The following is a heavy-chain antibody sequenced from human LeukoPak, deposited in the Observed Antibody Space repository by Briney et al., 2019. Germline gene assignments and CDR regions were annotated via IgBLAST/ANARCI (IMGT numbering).Heavy chain of an antibody. V-gene: IGHV3-49*04. CDR2: IRSKAYGGTT. J-gene: IGHJ4*02. CDR3: TRLRLPGGY. Sequence: GGSLGLSCTASGFTFGDYAMSWVRQAPGKGLEWVGFIRSKAYGGTTEYAASVKGRFTISRDDSKSIAYLQMNSLKTEDTAVYYCTRLRLPGGYWGQGTLVTVSS. D-gene: IGHD5-12*01. CDR1: GFTFGDYA.